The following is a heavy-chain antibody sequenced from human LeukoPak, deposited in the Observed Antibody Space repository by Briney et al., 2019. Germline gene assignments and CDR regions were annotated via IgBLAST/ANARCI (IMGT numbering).Heavy chain of an antibody. CDR2: INPNSGGT. CDR1: GYTFTGYY. V-gene: IGHV1-2*02. J-gene: IGHJ4*02. CDR3: ARDRGSGSYAPY. Sequence: ASVKVSCKASGYTFTGYYMHWVRQAPGQGLEWMGWINPNSGGTNYAQKLQGRVTMTTDTSTSTAYMELRSLRSDDTAVYYCARDRGSGSYAPYWGQGTLVTVSS. D-gene: IGHD1-26*01.